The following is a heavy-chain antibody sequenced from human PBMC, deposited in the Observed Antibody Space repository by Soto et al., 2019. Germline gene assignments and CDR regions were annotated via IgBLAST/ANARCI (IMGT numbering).Heavy chain of an antibody. Sequence: QVQLQESGPGLVKPSQTLSLTCAVSGGSISSGGYYWSWIRQHPGKGLEWIGYIYYSGNTHYNASLKSRVTISMDTSKNQFSLKLSSVTAADTAVYYCATVVCGTTNCTTCDFWGQGTLVTVSS. J-gene: IGHJ4*02. CDR1: GGSISSGGYY. CDR3: ATVVCGTTNCTTCDF. V-gene: IGHV4-31*11. CDR2: IYYSGNT. D-gene: IGHD2-2*01.